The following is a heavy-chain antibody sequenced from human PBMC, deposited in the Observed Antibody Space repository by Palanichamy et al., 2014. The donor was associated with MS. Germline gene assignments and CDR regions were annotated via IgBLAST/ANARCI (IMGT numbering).Heavy chain of an antibody. V-gene: IGHV3-30-3*01. D-gene: IGHD2-2*01. CDR1: GFTFSNSA. Sequence: HVQLVEVWGRRGPGPGRSLRLSCGASGFTFSNSAMHWVRQAPGKGLEWVALISYDGVNQYYADSVKGRFTISRDNSKNTLFLQMNSLSGEDTAVYYCATWTGFCSSVSCVEGGEAFDIWGQGTKVIVSS. CDR3: ATWTGFCSSVSCVEGGEAFDI. J-gene: IGHJ3*02. CDR2: ISYDGVNQ.